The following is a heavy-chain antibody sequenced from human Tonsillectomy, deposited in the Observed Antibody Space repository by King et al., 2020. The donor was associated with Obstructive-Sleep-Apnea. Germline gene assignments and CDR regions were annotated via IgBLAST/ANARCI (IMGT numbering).Heavy chain of an antibody. D-gene: IGHD3-10*01. J-gene: IGHJ4*02. CDR1: GYTFSNYY. CDR3: ARDPGYHGSGSVGLFDY. Sequence: QLGQSGAEVKKPGASVKVSCKASGYTFSNYYMHWVRQAPGQGLEWMGIINPSGGSTSYAQKFQGRVTMTGDQSTRTVYMELSSLRSEDTAVYYCARDPGYHGSGSVGLFDYWGQGTLVTVSS. V-gene: IGHV1-46*01. CDR2: INPSGGST.